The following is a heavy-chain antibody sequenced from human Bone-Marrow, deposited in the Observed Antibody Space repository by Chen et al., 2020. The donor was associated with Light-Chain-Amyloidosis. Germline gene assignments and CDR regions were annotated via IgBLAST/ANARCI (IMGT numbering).Heavy chain of an antibody. CDR3: AIDRGDSGSYGAGMDV. D-gene: IGHD1-26*01. Sequence: EVQLVESGGGLVQPGGSLRLSCAASGFTFSSYWMSWVRQAPGKGLEWVAKMKQDGSEKDYVESVKGRFTSSRDNSKSSLYVEMNRVRAEDTAVYDCAIDRGDSGSYGAGMDVWGQEPTVTVSS. J-gene: IGHJ6*02. V-gene: IGHV3-7*01. CDR2: MKQDGSEK. CDR1: GFTFSSYW.